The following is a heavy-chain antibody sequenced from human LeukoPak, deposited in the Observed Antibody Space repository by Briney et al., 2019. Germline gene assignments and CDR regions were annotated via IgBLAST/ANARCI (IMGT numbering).Heavy chain of an antibody. Sequence: GGSLRLSCAASGFTLSSYWMSWVRQAPGKGLEWVSSVSDSGGKTYYAASVKGRFTISRDNSKNTLYLQMNSLRAEDTALYYCAKAPDYDVLTGTSFDSWGQGALVTVSS. CDR1: GFTLSSYW. D-gene: IGHD3-9*01. CDR2: VSDSGGKT. V-gene: IGHV3-23*01. J-gene: IGHJ4*02. CDR3: AKAPDYDVLTGTSFDS.